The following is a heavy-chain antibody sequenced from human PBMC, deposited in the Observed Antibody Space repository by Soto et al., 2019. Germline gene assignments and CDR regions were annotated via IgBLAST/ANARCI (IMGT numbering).Heavy chain of an antibody. Sequence: PGGSLRLSCAVSGFTFSNYTMNWVRQTLGKGLEWVSSISSTGKYIYYADSMEGRFSISRDNAKNSLYLQMNSLRAEDTAVYFCARRRKDVYNYGSTFDYWGQGTLVTVSS. CDR1: GFTFSNYT. J-gene: IGHJ4*02. CDR2: ISSTGKYI. CDR3: ARRRKDVYNYGSTFDY. D-gene: IGHD5-12*01. V-gene: IGHV3-21*01.